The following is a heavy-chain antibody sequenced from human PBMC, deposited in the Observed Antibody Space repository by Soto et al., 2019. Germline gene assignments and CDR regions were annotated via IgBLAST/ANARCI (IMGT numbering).Heavy chain of an antibody. Sequence: TLSLTCTVSGVSISSGENFWNWIRQSPGKGLEWIGYIHHSGSTYYNPSLKSRLTISVDTSKNQISLKLNSVTAADTAVYYCARDTGTYPYYFDYWGQGTLVTVSS. CDR3: ARDTGTYPYYFDY. V-gene: IGHV4-30-4*01. CDR2: IHHSGST. J-gene: IGHJ4*02. CDR1: GVSISSGENF. D-gene: IGHD1-26*01.